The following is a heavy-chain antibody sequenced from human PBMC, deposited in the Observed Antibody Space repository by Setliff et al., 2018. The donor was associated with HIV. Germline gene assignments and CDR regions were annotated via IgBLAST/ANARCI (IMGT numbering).Heavy chain of an antibody. D-gene: IGHD6-19*01. J-gene: IGHJ4*02. CDR1: GFTFSSYS. V-gene: IGHV3-21*01. Sequence: GESLKISCAASGFTFSSYSMNWVRQAPGKGLEWVSSISSSSSYIYYADSVKGRFTISRDNAKNSLSLQVNSLRAEDTAVYYCARSIIRPYSSGWPWHFDYWGQGTLVTVSS. CDR3: ARSIIRPYSSGWPWHFDY. CDR2: ISSSSSYI.